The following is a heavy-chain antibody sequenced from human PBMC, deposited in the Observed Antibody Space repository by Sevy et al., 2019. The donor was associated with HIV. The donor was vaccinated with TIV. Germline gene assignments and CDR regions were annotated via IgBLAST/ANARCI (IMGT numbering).Heavy chain of an antibody. CDR3: TSALIVAAGFFRYYYGMDV. CDR2: SRNKANSYTT. J-gene: IGHJ6*02. D-gene: IGHD6-13*01. Sequence: GGSLRLSCAASGFTFSDHYMDWVRQAPGKGLEWIGRSRNKANSYTTQYAASGKGRFTISREESKNSLYLQMNSLKSEDTAIYYCTSALIVAAGFFRYYYGMDVWGQGTTVTVSS. CDR1: GFTFSDHY. V-gene: IGHV3-72*01.